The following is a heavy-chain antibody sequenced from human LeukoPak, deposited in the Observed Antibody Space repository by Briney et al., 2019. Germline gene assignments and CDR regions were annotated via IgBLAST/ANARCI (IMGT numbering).Heavy chain of an antibody. Sequence: GGSLRLSCAASGFTFSSYAMHWVRQAPGKGLEWVAVISYDGSNKYYADSVKGRFTISRDNSKNTLYLQMNSLRAEDTAVYYCARNTYYYDSSGYYFDYWGQGTLVTVSS. CDR1: GFTFSSYA. CDR3: ARNTYYYDSSGYYFDY. D-gene: IGHD3-22*01. CDR2: ISYDGSNK. V-gene: IGHV3-30-3*01. J-gene: IGHJ4*02.